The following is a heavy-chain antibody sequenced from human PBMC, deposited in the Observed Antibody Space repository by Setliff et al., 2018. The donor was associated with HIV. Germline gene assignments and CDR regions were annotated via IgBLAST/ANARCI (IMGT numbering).Heavy chain of an antibody. CDR3: ARDWRHGYDLNFDY. J-gene: IGHJ4*02. V-gene: IGHV3-48*04. CDR2: VSGRGDSI. D-gene: IGHD5-12*01. Sequence: PGGSLRLSCAGSGFTFSSYSLNWVRQAPGKGLEWVSYVSGRGDSIYYAASVKGRFTISRDNAKNSLYLQMNSLRAEDTAMYYCARDWRHGYDLNFDYWGQGTLVTVSS. CDR1: GFTFSSYS.